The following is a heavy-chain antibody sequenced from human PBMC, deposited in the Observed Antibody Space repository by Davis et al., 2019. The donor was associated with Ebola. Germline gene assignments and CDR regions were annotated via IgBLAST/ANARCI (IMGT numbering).Heavy chain of an antibody. V-gene: IGHV4-30-4*01. D-gene: IGHD3-22*01. CDR1: GGSISSGDYY. CDR2: IYYSGST. CDR3: ARGRFSGYSVFGAFDI. J-gene: IGHJ3*02. Sequence: PSETLSLTCTVSGGSISSGDYYWSWIRQPPGKGLEWIGYIYYSGSTYYNPSLKSRVTISVDTSKNQFSLKLSSVTAADTAVYYCARGRFSGYSVFGAFDIWGQGTMVTVSS.